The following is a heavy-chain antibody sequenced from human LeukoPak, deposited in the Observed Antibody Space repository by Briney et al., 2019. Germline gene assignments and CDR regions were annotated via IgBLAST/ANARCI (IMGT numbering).Heavy chain of an antibody. J-gene: IGHJ4*02. CDR2: INHSGST. V-gene: IGHV4-34*01. CDR3: ARHGGQVAGIDY. D-gene: IGHD6-19*01. Sequence: SETLSLTCTVSGGSISSYYWSWIRQPPGKGLEWIGEINHSGSTNYNPSLKSRVTISVDTSKNQFSLKLSSVTAADTAVYYCARHGGQVAGIDYWGQGTLVTVSS. CDR1: GGSISSYY.